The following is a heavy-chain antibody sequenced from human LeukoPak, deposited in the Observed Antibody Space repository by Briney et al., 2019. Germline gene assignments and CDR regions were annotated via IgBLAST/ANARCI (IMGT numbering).Heavy chain of an antibody. D-gene: IGHD3-10*01. CDR3: ARVDYYGSGSYYRGALDY. Sequence: ASVKVSCKASGYTFTSYGISWVRQAPGQGLEWMGWISAYNGNTNYAQKLRGRVTMTTDTSTSTAYMELRSLRSNDTAVYYCARVDYYGSGSYYRGALDYWGQGTLVTVSS. CDR1: GYTFTSYG. J-gene: IGHJ4*02. CDR2: ISAYNGNT. V-gene: IGHV1-18*01.